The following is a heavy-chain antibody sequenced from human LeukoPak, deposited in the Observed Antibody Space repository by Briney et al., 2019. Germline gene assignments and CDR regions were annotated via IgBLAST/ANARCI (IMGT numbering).Heavy chain of an antibody. Sequence: SEALSLTCTVSGGSLSSSSYYWGWIRQPPGKGLEWIGSIYYSGSTYYNPSLRSRVTISVDTSKNQFSLKLSSVTAADTAVYYCARDGRWLDYYYMDVWGKGTTVTVSS. CDR1: GGSLSSSSYY. CDR2: IYYSGST. CDR3: ARDGRWLDYYYMDV. D-gene: IGHD6-19*01. J-gene: IGHJ6*03. V-gene: IGHV4-39*07.